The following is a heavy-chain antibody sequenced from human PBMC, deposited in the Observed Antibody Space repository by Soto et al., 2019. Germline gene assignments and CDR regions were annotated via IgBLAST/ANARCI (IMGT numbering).Heavy chain of an antibody. J-gene: IGHJ6*02. CDR2: INHSGST. D-gene: IGHD2-15*01. CDR3: ARGLGGVDV. V-gene: IGHV4-34*01. Sequence: SETLSLTCAVYGGSFSGYYWSWIRQPPGKGLEWIGEINHSGSTNYNPSLKSRVTISVDTSKNQFSLKLSSVTAADTAVYYCARGLGGVDVWGQGTTVTVSS. CDR1: GGSFSGYY.